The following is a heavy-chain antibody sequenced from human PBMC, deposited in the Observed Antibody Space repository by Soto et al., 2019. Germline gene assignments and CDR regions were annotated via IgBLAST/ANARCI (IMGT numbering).Heavy chain of an antibody. D-gene: IGHD3-10*01. V-gene: IGHV3-33*01. Sequence: QVQLVESGGGVVQPGRSLRLSCAASGFTFSSYGMHWVRQAPGKGLEWVAVIWYDGSNKYYADSVKGRFTISRDNSKNTLYLQINSLRAEDTAVYYCAREGRGGPRAPYGSGSYLDYYYYGMDVWGQGTTVTVSS. CDR3: AREGRGGPRAPYGSGSYLDYYYYGMDV. CDR2: IWYDGSNK. CDR1: GFTFSSYG. J-gene: IGHJ6*02.